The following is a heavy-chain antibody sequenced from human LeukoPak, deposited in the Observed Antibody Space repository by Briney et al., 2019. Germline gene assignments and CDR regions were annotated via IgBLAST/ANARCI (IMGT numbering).Heavy chain of an antibody. CDR2: IWYDGSNK. J-gene: IGHJ6*02. CDR1: GFKFSDYG. V-gene: IGHV3-33*01. Sequence: PGGSLRLSCVASGFKFSDYGMHWVRQAPGKGLEWVAIIWYDGSNKYYADSVKGRFTISRDNSKNTLYLQMNNLRDEDTAVYYCARGPYYYYYGMDVWGQGTTVTVSS. CDR3: ARGPYYYYYGMDV.